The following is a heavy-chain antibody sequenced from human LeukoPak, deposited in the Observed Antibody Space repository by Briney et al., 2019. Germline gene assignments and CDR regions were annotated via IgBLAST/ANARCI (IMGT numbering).Heavy chain of an antibody. V-gene: IGHV4-39*07. CDR3: ARDRYCSSTSCYGNYYYGMDV. J-gene: IGHJ6*02. Sequence: SETLSLTCTVSGGSISGSSYYWGWIRQPPGKGLEWIGEINHSGSTNYNPSLKSRVTISVDTSKNQFSLKLSSVTAADTAVYYCARDRYCSSTSCYGNYYYGMDVWGQGTTVTVSS. CDR2: INHSGST. D-gene: IGHD2-2*01. CDR1: GGSISGSSYY.